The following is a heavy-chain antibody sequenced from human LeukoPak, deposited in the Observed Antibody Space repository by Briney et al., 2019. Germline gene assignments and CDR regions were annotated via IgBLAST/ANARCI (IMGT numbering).Heavy chain of an antibody. CDR3: ARARPYSRLTNWFDP. Sequence: SETLSLTCAVSGVSMSTNNWWSWVRQPPGKGLEWIGEIYYSGSTNYNSSLKSRVTISIDRSKNQFSVNLTSVTAADTAVYYCARARPYSRLTNWFDPWGQGTLLTVSS. D-gene: IGHD6-13*01. V-gene: IGHV4-4*02. J-gene: IGHJ5*02. CDR2: IYYSGST. CDR1: GVSMSTNNW.